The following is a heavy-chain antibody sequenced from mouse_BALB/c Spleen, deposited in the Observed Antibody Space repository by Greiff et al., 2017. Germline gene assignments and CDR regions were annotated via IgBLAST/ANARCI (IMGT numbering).Heavy chain of an antibody. D-gene: IGHD2-4*01. V-gene: IGHV5-6-3*01. Sequence: EVQVVESGGGLVQPGGSLKPSCAASGFTFSSYGMSWVRQTPDKRLELVATINSNGGSTYYPDSVKGRFTISRDNAKNTLYLQMSSLKSEDTAMYYCARDDYDWFAYWGQGTLVTVSA. CDR1: GFTFSSYG. CDR2: INSNGGST. J-gene: IGHJ3*01. CDR3: ARDDYDWFAY.